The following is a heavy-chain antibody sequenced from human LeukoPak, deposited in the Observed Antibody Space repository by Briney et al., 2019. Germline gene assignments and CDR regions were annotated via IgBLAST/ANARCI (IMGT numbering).Heavy chain of an antibody. D-gene: IGHD1-1*01. J-gene: IGHJ5*02. CDR1: GYTFTSYG. Sequence: GASVKVSCKASGYTFTSYGISWVRQAPGQGLEWMGSISAYNGNTNYAQKLQGRVTMTTDTSTSTAYMELRSLRSDDTAVYYCARDGWNAHTSNWFDPWGQGTLVTVSS. CDR2: ISAYNGNT. V-gene: IGHV1-18*01. CDR3: ARDGWNAHTSNWFDP.